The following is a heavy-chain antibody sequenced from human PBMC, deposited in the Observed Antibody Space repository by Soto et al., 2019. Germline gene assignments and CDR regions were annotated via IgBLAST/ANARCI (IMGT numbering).Heavy chain of an antibody. D-gene: IGHD2-2*01. CDR3: ARDDCVSTSCYDAFDI. J-gene: IGHJ3*02. CDR2: ISRSGSPT. CDR1: GFSFSDYY. V-gene: IGHV3-11*01. Sequence: QAQLVESGGGLVKPGGSLRPSCGASGFSFSDYYMSWIRQAPGKGLEWVAYISRSGSPTYYADSVKGRFTISRDNTKNSMYLQMSDLRAEDTAIYFCARDDCVSTSCYDAFDIWGQGTVVTVSS.